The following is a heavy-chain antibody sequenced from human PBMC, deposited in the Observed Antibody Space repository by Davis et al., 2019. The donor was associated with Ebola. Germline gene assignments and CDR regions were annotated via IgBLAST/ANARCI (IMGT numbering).Heavy chain of an antibody. CDR3: ARDPTRTYYDFWSGSSDYYYGMDV. J-gene: IGHJ6*02. D-gene: IGHD3-3*01. V-gene: IGHV3-23*01. CDR1: GFTFISYD. CDR2: ISTNEDHT. Sequence: GESLKISCAASGFTFISYDMSWVRQVPGKGLEWVSTISTNEDHTHYSDSVKGRFTISRDNSKNTLYLQMNSLRAEDTAVYYCARDPTRTYYDFWSGSSDYYYGMDVWGQGTTVTVSS.